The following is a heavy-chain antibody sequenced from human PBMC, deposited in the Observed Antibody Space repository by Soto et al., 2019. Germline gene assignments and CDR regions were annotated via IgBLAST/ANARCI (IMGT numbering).Heavy chain of an antibody. CDR2: IIPIFGTA. CDR1: GGTFSSYA. CDR3: ARNVIVGDTTGSLYDYSGLDV. J-gene: IGHJ6*02. Sequence: SVKVSCKASGGTFSSYAISWVRQAPGQGLEWMGGIIPIFGTANYAQKVQGRVTISADEATSTGYMELSSVRSEDAAVYYCARNVIVGDTTGSLYDYSGLDVWGQGTTVNVSS. V-gene: IGHV1-69*13. D-gene: IGHD1-26*01.